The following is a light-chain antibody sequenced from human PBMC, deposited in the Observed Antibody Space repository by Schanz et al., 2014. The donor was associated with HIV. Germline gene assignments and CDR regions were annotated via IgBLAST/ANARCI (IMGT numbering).Light chain of an antibody. J-gene: IGLJ3*02. CDR3: SSYGGGDTLL. Sequence: QSVLTQPPSVSGAPGQSVTISCTGSRSNIGTGSDVHWYRLLPGTAPKVIVFSNTRRPSGVPDRFSGSKSGTSASLVISGLQADDEADYYCSSYGGGDTLLFGGGTKLTVL. V-gene: IGLV1-40*01. CDR1: RSNIGTGSD. CDR2: SNT.